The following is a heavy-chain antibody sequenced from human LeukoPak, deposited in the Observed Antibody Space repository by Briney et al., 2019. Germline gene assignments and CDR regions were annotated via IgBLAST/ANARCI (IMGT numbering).Heavy chain of an antibody. CDR2: ISSSGSFI. J-gene: IGHJ3*02. V-gene: IGHV3-48*03. Sequence: GGSLRLSCAASGFTFSNYEMNWVRQAPGKGLEWVSYISSSGSFIYYADSVKGRFTISRDNAKNSLYLQMNSLRAEDTAVYYCAREASGYSYGLDAFDIWGQGTMVTVSS. CDR3: AREASGYSYGLDAFDI. CDR1: GFTFSNYE. D-gene: IGHD5-18*01.